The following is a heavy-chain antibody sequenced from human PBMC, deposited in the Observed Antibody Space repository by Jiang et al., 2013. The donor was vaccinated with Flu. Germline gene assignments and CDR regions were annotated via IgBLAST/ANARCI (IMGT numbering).Heavy chain of an antibody. Sequence: GSGLVKPSQTLSLTCTVSGGSISSGDYYWSWIRQPPGKGLEWIGYIYYSGSTYYNPSLKSRVTISVDTSKNQFSLKLSSVTAADTAVYYCARDPVGIEVFWFDPWGQGNPGHRLL. V-gene: IGHV4-30-4*01. CDR3: ARDPVGIEVFWFDP. J-gene: IGHJ5*02. D-gene: IGHD2-21*01. CDR2: IYYSGST. CDR1: GGSISSGDYY.